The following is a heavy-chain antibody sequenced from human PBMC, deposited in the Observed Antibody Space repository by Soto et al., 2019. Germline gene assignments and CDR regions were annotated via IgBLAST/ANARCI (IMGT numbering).Heavy chain of an antibody. J-gene: IGHJ4*02. V-gene: IGHV1-69*04. Sequence: SVKVSCKASGYTFTSYGISWVRQAPGQGLEWMGRIIPILGIANYAQKFQGRVTITADKSTSTAYMELSSLRSEDTAVYYCACRLHLGEDTFDYWGQGTLVTVSS. CDR1: GYTFTSYG. CDR3: ACRLHLGEDTFDY. CDR2: IIPILGIA. D-gene: IGHD3-16*01.